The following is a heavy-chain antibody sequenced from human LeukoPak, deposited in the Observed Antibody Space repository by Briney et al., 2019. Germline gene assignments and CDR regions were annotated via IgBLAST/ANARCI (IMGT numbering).Heavy chain of an antibody. CDR2: ISSSSSTI. J-gene: IGHJ6*03. CDR1: GFTFSSYS. CDR3: ARDRVDRRGYYYYYMDV. D-gene: IGHD2-15*01. V-gene: IGHV3-48*01. Sequence: WGSLRLSCAASGFTFSSYSMNWVRQAPGKGLEWVSYISSSSSTIYYADSVKGRFTISRDSAKNSLYLQMNSLRAEDTAVYYCARDRVDRRGYYYYYMDVWGKGTTVTVSS.